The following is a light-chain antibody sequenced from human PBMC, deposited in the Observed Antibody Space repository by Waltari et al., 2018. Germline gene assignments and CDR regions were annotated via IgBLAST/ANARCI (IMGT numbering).Light chain of an antibody. CDR1: QSVRIY. Sequence: GRASQSVRIYLAGYQQKPGQAPRLLIYPASTRATGIPDRFSASGSGTDFSLTVSRLEPEDFAMYYCQQYVESPATFGQGTKVEIK. CDR3: QQYVESPAT. J-gene: IGKJ1*01. V-gene: IGKV3-20*01. CDR2: PAS.